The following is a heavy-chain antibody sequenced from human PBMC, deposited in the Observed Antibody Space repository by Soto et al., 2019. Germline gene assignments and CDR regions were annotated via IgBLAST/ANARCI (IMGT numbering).Heavy chain of an antibody. CDR3: ARGAARPSYYYYGMDV. CDR2: IIPIFGTA. V-gene: IGHV1-69*06. Sequence: VASVKVSCKASGVTFSSYAISWVRQAPGQGLEWMGGIIPIFGTANYAQKFQGRVTITADKSTSTAYMELSSLRSEDTAVYYCARGAARPSYYYYGMDVWGQGTTVTVSS. J-gene: IGHJ6*02. CDR1: GVTFSSYA. D-gene: IGHD6-6*01.